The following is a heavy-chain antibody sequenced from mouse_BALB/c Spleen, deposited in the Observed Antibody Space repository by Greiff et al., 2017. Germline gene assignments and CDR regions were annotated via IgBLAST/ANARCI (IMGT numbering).Heavy chain of an antibody. V-gene: IGHV14-3*02. D-gene: IGHD2-10*01. CDR3: AMAYYGTLYAMDY. CDR2: IDPANGNT. J-gene: IGHJ4*01. CDR1: GFNIKDTY. Sequence: VQLQQSGAELVKPGASVKLSCTASGFNIKDTYMHWVKQRPEQGLEWIGRIDPANGNTKYDPKFQGKATITADTSSNTAYLQLSSLTSEDTAVYYCAMAYYGTLYAMDYWGQGTSVTVSS.